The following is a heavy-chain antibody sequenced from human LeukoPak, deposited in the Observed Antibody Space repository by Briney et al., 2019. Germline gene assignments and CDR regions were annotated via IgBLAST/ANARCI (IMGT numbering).Heavy chain of an antibody. CDR3: ARDEDPSRDGYNAFDI. Sequence: ASVKVSCKASGYTFTSYYMHWVRQAPGQGLEWMGIINPSGGSTSYAQKFQGRVTMTRNTSTSTVYMELSSLRSEDTAVYYCARDEDPSRDGYNAFDIWGQGTMVTVSS. D-gene: IGHD5-24*01. CDR2: INPSGGST. CDR1: GYTFTSYY. V-gene: IGHV1-46*01. J-gene: IGHJ3*02.